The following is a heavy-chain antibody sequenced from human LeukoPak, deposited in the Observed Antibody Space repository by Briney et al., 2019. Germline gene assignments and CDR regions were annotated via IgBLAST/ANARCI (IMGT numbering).Heavy chain of an antibody. J-gene: IGHJ5*02. CDR2: IYHSGST. V-gene: IGHV4-59*08. D-gene: IGHD3-22*01. CDR3: ATSITMTHWFDP. CDR1: GGSISSSY. Sequence: LVKPSETLSLTCTVSGGSISSSYWSWIRQPPGKGLEWIGYIYHSGSTNYNPSLKSRVTISVDTSKNQFSLKLSSVTAADTAVYYCATSITMTHWFDPWGQGTLVTVSS.